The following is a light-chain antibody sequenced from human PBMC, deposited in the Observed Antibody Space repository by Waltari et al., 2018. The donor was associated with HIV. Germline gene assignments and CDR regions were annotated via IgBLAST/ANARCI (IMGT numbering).Light chain of an antibody. Sequence: DIQMNQSPPSPPASIGDRVTITCRASQNINHYLNWYQHEPGKPPKLLIYAASTLQSGVPSRFSASGFGTDFTLTISNLQPEDFATYYCQQSSDLPSTFGPGTKVDIK. CDR1: QNINHY. J-gene: IGKJ3*01. CDR2: AAS. V-gene: IGKV1-39*01. CDR3: QQSSDLPST.